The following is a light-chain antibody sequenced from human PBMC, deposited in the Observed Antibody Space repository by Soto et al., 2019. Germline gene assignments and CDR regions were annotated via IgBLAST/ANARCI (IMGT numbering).Light chain of an antibody. CDR1: QGVGSTY. CDR3: QQYGSSPLT. V-gene: IGKV3-20*01. J-gene: IGKJ4*01. Sequence: ELVLTQSPGTLSLSLGERATLSCRASQGVGSTYLAWYQQKPGQAPRLLIYSASSSATGIPDRFSGSGSGTDFTLTNSILEPEDSAVYYCQQYGSSPLTFGGGTNVQIK. CDR2: SAS.